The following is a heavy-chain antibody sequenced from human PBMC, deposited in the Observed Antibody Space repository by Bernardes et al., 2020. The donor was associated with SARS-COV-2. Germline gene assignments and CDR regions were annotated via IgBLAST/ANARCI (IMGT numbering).Heavy chain of an antibody. CDR2: IDPDDSTT. V-gene: IGHV5-10-1*01. J-gene: IGHJ4*02. D-gene: IGHD4-17*01. Sequence: GESLKISCKGSGYNFRYAWITWVRQMPGKGLEWLGKIDPDDSTTTYSPSFQGHVSISADWSVNTAYLQWSSLKASDTATYYCARHGNQGGDFLGFDYWGQGTLVAVSS. CDR1: GYNFRYAW. CDR3: ARHGNQGGDFLGFDY.